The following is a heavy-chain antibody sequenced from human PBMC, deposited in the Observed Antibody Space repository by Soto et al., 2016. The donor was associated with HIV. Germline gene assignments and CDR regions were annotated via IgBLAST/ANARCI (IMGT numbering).Heavy chain of an antibody. Sequence: VQLVESGGDLVQPGGSLRLSCAASGFTFSDYYMSWIRQAPGKGLEWVSYISSSSSYTNYADSVKGRFTISRDNAKNSLYLQMNSLRAEDTAVYYCVKDYYYYGMDVWGQGTTVTVSS. CDR3: VKDYYYYGMDV. CDR1: GFTFSDYY. V-gene: IGHV3-11*05. CDR2: ISSSSSYT. J-gene: IGHJ6*02.